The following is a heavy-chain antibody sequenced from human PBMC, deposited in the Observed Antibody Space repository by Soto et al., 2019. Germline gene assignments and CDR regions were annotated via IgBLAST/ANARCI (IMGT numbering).Heavy chain of an antibody. J-gene: IGHJ4*02. CDR3: AGRCDGTNCLAHFDY. CDR1: GGTFNNYV. D-gene: IGHD2-2*01. Sequence: ASVKVSCKASGGTFNNYVINWVRQAPGQGLEWMAGIIPIFGTPNYAQKFQGRVTITADKSTSTAYMELNSLRSEDTAVYYCAGRCDGTNCLAHFDYWGQGTLVTVSS. CDR2: IIPIFGTP. V-gene: IGHV1-69*06.